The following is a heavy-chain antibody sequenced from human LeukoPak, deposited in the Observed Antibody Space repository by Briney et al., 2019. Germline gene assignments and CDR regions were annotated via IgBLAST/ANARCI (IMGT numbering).Heavy chain of an antibody. Sequence: SVKVSCKASGGTFSSYAISWVRQAPGQGLEWMGGIIPIFGTANYAQKFQGRVTITTDESTSTAYMELSSLRSEDTAVYYCARGRFYYYDSRGYCDAFDIWGQGTMVTVSS. CDR3: ARGRFYYYDSRGYCDAFDI. J-gene: IGHJ3*02. CDR1: GGTFSSYA. V-gene: IGHV1-69*05. CDR2: IIPIFGTA. D-gene: IGHD3-22*01.